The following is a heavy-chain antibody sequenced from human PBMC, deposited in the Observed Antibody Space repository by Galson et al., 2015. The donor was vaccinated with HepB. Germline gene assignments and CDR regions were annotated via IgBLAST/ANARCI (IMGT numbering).Heavy chain of an antibody. V-gene: IGHV3-66*01. Sequence: SLRLSCAASGFTVSSNYMSWVRQAPGKGLEWVSVIYSGGSTYYADSVKGRFTISRDNSKNTLYLQMNSLRAEDTAVYYCARVKAVAGMFRYFDLWGRGTLVTVSS. D-gene: IGHD6-19*01. J-gene: IGHJ2*01. CDR2: IYSGGST. CDR1: GFTVSSNY. CDR3: ARVKAVAGMFRYFDL.